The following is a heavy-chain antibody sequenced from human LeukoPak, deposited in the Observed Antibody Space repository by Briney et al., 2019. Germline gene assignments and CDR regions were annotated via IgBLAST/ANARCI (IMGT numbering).Heavy chain of an antibody. V-gene: IGHV3-7*01. D-gene: IGHD2-8*01. Sequence: PGGSLRLSCAASGFTFTTYWMAWVRQAPGKGLEWVANIKQDGSEAVYADSVRGRFTISRDNAKNSLYLQMNSLRVEDTAVCYCSNGIYDRSCWGQGTLVTVSS. CDR2: IKQDGSEA. CDR3: SNGIYDRSC. CDR1: GFTFTTYW. J-gene: IGHJ4*02.